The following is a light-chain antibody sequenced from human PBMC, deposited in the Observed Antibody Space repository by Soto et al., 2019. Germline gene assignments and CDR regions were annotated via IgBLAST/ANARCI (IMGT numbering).Light chain of an antibody. J-gene: IGLJ1*01. CDR1: SSNIGNNY. V-gene: IGLV1-51*01. CDR2: DNN. CDR3: GTWDSSLSAGGYV. Sequence: QAVLRHPPSVSAAPGQEVTISCSGSSSNIGNNYVSWYQQLPGTAPKLLIYDNNKRPSGIPDRFSGSKSGTSATLGITGLQTGDEADYYCGTWDSSLSAGGYVFGTGTKVTVL.